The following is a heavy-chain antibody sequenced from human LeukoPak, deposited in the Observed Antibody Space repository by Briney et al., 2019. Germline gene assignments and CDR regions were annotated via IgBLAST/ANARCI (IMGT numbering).Heavy chain of an antibody. D-gene: IGHD5-12*01. Sequence: SEPLSFTCVAYGGSFSGYYWSWFANPPGKGLRGIGEINHSGSTNYNPSLKSRVTISVDTSKNQFSLKLSSVTAADTAVYYCARAPVIDSGYDYWGQGTLVTVSS. CDR1: GGSFSGYY. V-gene: IGHV4-34*01. CDR3: ARAPVIDSGYDY. J-gene: IGHJ4*02. CDR2: INHSGST.